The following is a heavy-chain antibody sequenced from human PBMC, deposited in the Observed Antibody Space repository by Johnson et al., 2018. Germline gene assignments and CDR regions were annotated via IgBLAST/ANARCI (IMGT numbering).Heavy chain of an antibody. CDR2: ISSSSGTI. J-gene: IGHJ6*03. V-gene: IGHV3-48*02. D-gene: IGHD3-16*01. Sequence: VQLVQSGGGLLQPGGSLRLSCVASGFTFSTYNMNWVRQAPGKGLEWVSVISSSSGTIYYDDPVKGRFTSSRDKGKNSLYLQMTSLRDEDTAVYYCAKVYGSAYYMDVWGKGTTVTVSS. CDR1: GFTFSTYN. CDR3: AKVYGSAYYMDV.